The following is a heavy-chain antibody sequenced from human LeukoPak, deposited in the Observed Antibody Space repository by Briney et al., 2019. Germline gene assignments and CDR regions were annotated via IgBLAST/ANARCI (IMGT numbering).Heavy chain of an antibody. Sequence: SGGSLRLSCAASGFTFSSYEMNWVRQAPGKGLEWASYISSSGSTIYYSDSVKGRFTISRDDSKNTLYLQMNSLRAEDTAVYYCARRAGAYPHPYDYWGQGTLVTVSS. J-gene: IGHJ4*02. CDR3: ARRAGAYPHPYDY. D-gene: IGHD3-16*01. CDR2: ISSSGSTI. CDR1: GFTFSSYE. V-gene: IGHV3-48*03.